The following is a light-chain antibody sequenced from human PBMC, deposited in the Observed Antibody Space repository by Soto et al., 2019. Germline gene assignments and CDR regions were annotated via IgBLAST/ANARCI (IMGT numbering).Light chain of an antibody. J-gene: IGKJ2*01. Sequence: EIVLTQSPATLSLSPGERATLSCRASQSVSSSYLAWYQQKPGQAPRLLIYGASSRATGIPDRFSGSGSGTDFTLTISRLEPEDFAVYYCQQYGSAPYTFGQGTQLEIK. CDR3: QQYGSAPYT. CDR2: GAS. CDR1: QSVSSSY. V-gene: IGKV3-20*01.